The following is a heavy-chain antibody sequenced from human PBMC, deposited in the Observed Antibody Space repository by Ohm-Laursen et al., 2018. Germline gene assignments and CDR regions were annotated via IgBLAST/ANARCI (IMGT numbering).Heavy chain of an antibody. CDR1: GYTFTGYY. V-gene: IGHV1-2*02. J-gene: IGHJ4*02. CDR3: AWEYGGYGGFGY. CDR2: INPNSGGT. Sequence: GSSVKVSCKASGYTFTGYYMHWVRQAPEQGLEWMGWINPNSGGTNYAQKFQGRVTMTRDTSISTAYMELSRLRSDDTAVYYCAWEYGGYGGFGYWGQGTLVTVSS. D-gene: IGHD5-12*01.